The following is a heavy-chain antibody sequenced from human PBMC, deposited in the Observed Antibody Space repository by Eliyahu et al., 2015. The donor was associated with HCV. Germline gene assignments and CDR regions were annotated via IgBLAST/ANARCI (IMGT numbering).Heavy chain of an antibody. D-gene: IGHD2-2*01. CDR2: MNPNSGNT. J-gene: IGHJ2*01. Sequence: QVQLVQSGAEVKKPGASVKVSCKASGYTFTSYDINWVRQATGQGLEWMGWMNPNSGNTGYAQKFQGRVTMTRNTSISTAYMELSSLRSEDTAVYYCARSFYCSSTSCYWYFDLWGRGTLVTVSS. CDR3: ARSFYCSSTSCYWYFDL. V-gene: IGHV1-8*01. CDR1: GYTFTSYD.